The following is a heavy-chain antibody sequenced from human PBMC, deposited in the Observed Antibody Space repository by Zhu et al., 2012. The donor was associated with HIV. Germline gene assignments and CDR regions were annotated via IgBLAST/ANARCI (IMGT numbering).Heavy chain of an antibody. CDR3: ARADGSGTYYYYYMDV. J-gene: IGHJ6*03. V-gene: IGHV4-30-4*08. D-gene: IGHD3-10*01. CDR1: GGSISGGDYY. Sequence: QVQPQESGPGLVKPSQTLSLTCTVSGGSISGGDYYWSWIRQPPGKGLEWIAYIHHSGTTYYNPSLKSRLSISIDTSKNQFSLRLSSVSAADTAVYFCARADGSGTYYYYYMDVWGKGPRSPSP. CDR2: IHHSGTT.